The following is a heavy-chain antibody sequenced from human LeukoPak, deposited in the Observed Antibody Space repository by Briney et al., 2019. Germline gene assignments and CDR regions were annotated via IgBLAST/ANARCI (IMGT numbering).Heavy chain of an antibody. CDR3: ARGRHHGNDY. Sequence: GGSLRLSGAASGFTFSSYWMNWVRQARGKGLVWVSRIASDGSSTTYADSVKGRFSISRDNAKNTLYLQMNSLRVEDTAVYYCARGRHHGNDYWGQGTLVTVSS. CDR2: IASDGSST. V-gene: IGHV3-74*01. J-gene: IGHJ4*02. CDR1: GFTFSSYW. D-gene: IGHD4-23*01.